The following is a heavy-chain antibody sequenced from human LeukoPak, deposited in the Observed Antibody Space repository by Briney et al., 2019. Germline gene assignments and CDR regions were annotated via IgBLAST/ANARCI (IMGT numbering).Heavy chain of an antibody. Sequence: SETLSLTCTVSGGSISSYYWSWIRQPPGKGLEWIGYIYYSGSTNYNPSLKSRVTISVDTSKNQFSLKLSSVTAADTAVYYCARHPGYCSSTSCSTVWFDPWGQGTPVTVSS. J-gene: IGHJ5*02. D-gene: IGHD2-2*01. CDR1: GGSISSYY. CDR2: IYYSGST. CDR3: ARHPGYCSSTSCSTVWFDP. V-gene: IGHV4-59*01.